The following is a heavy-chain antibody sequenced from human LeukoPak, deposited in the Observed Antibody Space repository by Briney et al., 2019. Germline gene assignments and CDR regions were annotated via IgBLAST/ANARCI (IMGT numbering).Heavy chain of an antibody. Sequence: GGSLRLSCAASGFTFSSYAMNWVRQAPGKGLEWVSYISSSGSTIYYADSVKGRFTISRDNAKNSLYLQMNSLRAEDTAVYYCAREDDSSGYYYGIFDYWGQGTLVTVSS. CDR1: GFTFSSYA. D-gene: IGHD3-22*01. J-gene: IGHJ4*02. CDR3: AREDDSSGYYYGIFDY. CDR2: ISSSGSTI. V-gene: IGHV3-48*03.